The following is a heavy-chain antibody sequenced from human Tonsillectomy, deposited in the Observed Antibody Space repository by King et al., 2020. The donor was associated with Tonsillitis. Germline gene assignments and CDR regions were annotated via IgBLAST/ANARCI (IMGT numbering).Heavy chain of an antibody. J-gene: IGHJ4*02. D-gene: IGHD3-9*01. Sequence: VQLQESGPGLVKPSETLSLTCTVSGGSITYYYWTWIRQPAGKGLEWIGRIYSSGSTNYNPSLKSRVTMSLDTSKKQFSLNLSSVTAADTAMYYCASGSIALTGGIDYWGQGTLVTVSS. CDR3: ASGSIALTGGIDY. V-gene: IGHV4-4*07. CDR2: IYSSGST. CDR1: GGSITYYY.